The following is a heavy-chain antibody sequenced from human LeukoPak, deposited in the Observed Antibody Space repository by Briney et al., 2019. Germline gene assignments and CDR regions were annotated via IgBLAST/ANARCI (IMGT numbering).Heavy chain of an antibody. CDR3: ASLGIAAAGSDDAFDI. Sequence: TLSLTCAVSGGSISSGGYSWSWIRQPPGKGLEWIGYIYHSGSTYYNPSLKSRVTISVDTSKNQFSLKLSSVTAADTAVYYCASLGIAAAGSDDAFDIWGQGTMVTVSS. V-gene: IGHV4-30-2*01. CDR1: GGSISSGGYS. J-gene: IGHJ3*02. CDR2: IYHSGST. D-gene: IGHD6-13*01.